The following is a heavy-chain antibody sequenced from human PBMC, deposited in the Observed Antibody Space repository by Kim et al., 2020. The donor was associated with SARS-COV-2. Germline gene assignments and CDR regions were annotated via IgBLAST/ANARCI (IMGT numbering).Heavy chain of an antibody. V-gene: IGHV3-7*01. D-gene: IGHD6-19*01. CDR2: IKQDGSEK. Sequence: GGSLRLSCAASGFTFSSYWMSWVRQAPGKGLEWVANIKQDGSEKYYVDSVKGRFTISRDNAKNSLYLQMNSLRAEDTAVYYCARDGAEGRDRIAVLGYWGQGTLVTVSS. CDR1: GFTFSSYW. CDR3: ARDGAEGRDRIAVLGY. J-gene: IGHJ4*02.